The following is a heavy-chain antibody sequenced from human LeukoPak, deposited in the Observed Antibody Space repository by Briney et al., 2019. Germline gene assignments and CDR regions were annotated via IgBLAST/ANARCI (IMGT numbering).Heavy chain of an antibody. CDR3: ARLWGGNGYSGGSLNL. CDR2: INVDGRTT. D-gene: IGHD3-16*01. V-gene: IGHV3-74*01. Sequence: GGSLRLSCAASGFTFSRYWMHWVRQAPGKGLVWVSHINVDGRTTTYADSVKGRFTISRDNAKNTLSLQMNSLRAEDTAVYYCARLWGGNGYSGGSLNLWGQGTLVTVSS. CDR1: GFTFSRYW. J-gene: IGHJ5*02.